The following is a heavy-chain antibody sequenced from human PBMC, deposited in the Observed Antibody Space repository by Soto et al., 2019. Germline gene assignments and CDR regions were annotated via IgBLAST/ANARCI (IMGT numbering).Heavy chain of an antibody. CDR1: GFTFSSYS. D-gene: IGHD6-19*01. J-gene: IGHJ4*02. CDR3: ARDEVAGINYFYY. V-gene: IGHV3-21*01. CDR2: ISSSSSYI. Sequence: PGGSLRLSCAASGFTFSSYSMNWVRQAPGKGLEWVSSISSSSSYIYYADSVKGRFTISRDNAKNSLYLQMNSLRAEDTAVYYCARDEVAGINYFYYWRQGTLDTVSS.